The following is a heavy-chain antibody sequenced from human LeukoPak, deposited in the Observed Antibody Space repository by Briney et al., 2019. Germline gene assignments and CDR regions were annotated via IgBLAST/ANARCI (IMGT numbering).Heavy chain of an antibody. V-gene: IGHV3-23*01. Sequence: GGSLRLSCAASGFTFSSYGMNWVRQAPGKGLEWVSSISGSGLNTYYADSVKGRFTISRDKSKNTLYLQMNSLRAEDTAVYYCAKGVTPVISLQFFDYWGQGTLITVSS. CDR2: ISGSGLNT. D-gene: IGHD4-17*01. CDR1: GFTFSSYG. J-gene: IGHJ4*02. CDR3: AKGVTPVISLQFFDY.